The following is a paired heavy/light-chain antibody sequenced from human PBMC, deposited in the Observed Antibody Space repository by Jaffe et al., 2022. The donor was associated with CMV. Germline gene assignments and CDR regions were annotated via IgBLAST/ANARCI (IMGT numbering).Heavy chain of an antibody. CDR1: GNDLTTHW. D-gene: IGHD3-16*02. J-gene: IGHJ5*01. Sequence: EVQLVQSGPEAKKPGESLKISCKVSGNDLTTHWIGWVRQTPGKGLEWVAVIYPGDSDSRYSPSFQGQVTISVDTSINTVYLQWSSLKASDTATYYCVRRDDYVWGNFRSSDANWFDSWGQGTLVTVSS. V-gene: IGHV5-51*01. CDR2: IYPGDSDS. CDR3: VRRDDYVWGNFRSSDANWFDS.
Light chain of an antibody. CDR3: QHYGTSPGGT. CDR1: QDIRNNF. CDR2: GVS. Sequence: EIVLTQSPGTLSVSLGERAILSCRASQDIRNNFIAWYQHKPGQAPRLLIYGVSRRATDVPDRFSGSGSGTDFTLTISSLEPEDFAIYYCQHYGTSPGGTFGLGTKL. V-gene: IGKV3-20*01. J-gene: IGKJ2*01.